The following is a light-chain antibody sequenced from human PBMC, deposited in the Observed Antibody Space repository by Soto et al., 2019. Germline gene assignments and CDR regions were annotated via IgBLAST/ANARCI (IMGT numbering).Light chain of an antibody. Sequence: QSALTQPPSASGSPGQSVTISCTGTSSDVGGYNYVSWYQQHPDNAPNLIIYDVSQWPSGVPDRFSGSKSGNTASLTVSGLQAEDDADYYGSSYAGNEVIFGGGTKLTVL. CDR1: SSDVGGYNY. CDR2: DVS. J-gene: IGLJ2*01. CDR3: SSYAGNEVI. V-gene: IGLV2-8*01.